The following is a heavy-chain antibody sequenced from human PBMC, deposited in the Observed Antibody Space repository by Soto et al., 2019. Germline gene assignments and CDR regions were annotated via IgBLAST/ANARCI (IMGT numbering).Heavy chain of an antibody. V-gene: IGHV3-66*01. Sequence: PGGSLRLSCAASGFTVSYNYMSWVRQAPGKGLEWVSVIYRGGDTFYADSVKGRFTISRDNSKNTLYLQMNSLRAEDTAVYYCAKEEGGSSSTSCNLYYYYYMDVWGKGTTVTVSS. CDR3: AKEEGGSSSTSCNLYYYYYMDV. D-gene: IGHD2-2*01. CDR2: IYRGGDT. CDR1: GFTVSYNY. J-gene: IGHJ6*03.